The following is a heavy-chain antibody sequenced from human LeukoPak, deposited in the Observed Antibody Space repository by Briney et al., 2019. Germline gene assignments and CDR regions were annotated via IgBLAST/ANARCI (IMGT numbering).Heavy chain of an antibody. V-gene: IGHV4-34*01. D-gene: IGHD1-7*01. J-gene: IGHJ3*02. CDR1: GGSFSGYY. CDR3: ARVPGGGTAAI. CDR2: INHSGST. Sequence: PSETLSLTCAVYGGSFSGYYWSWIRQPPGKGLEWIGEINHSGSTNNNPSLKSRVTISVDTSKNQFSLKLSSVTAADTAVYYCARVPGGGTAAIWGQGTMVTVSS.